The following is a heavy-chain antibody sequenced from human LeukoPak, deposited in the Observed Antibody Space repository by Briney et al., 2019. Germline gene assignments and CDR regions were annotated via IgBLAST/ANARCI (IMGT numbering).Heavy chain of an antibody. CDR3: ARSISNY. D-gene: IGHD2-21*01. J-gene: IGHJ4*02. CDR2: ISSSSSTI. CDR1: GFTFSSYS. Sequence: GSLRLSCAASGFTFSSYSMNWVRQAPGKGLEGGSYISSSSSTIYYADSVKGRFTISRDNAKNSLYLQMNSLRAEDTAVYYCARSISNYWGQGTLVTVSS. V-gene: IGHV3-48*04.